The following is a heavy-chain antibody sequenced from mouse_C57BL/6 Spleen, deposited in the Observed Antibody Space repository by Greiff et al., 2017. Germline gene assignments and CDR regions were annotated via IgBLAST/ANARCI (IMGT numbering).Heavy chain of an antibody. V-gene: IGHV5-16*01. CDR2: INYDGSST. J-gene: IGHJ1*03. D-gene: IGHD1-1*01. CDR1: GFTFSDYY. CDR3: ARDRGFYYGSSSSYWYFDV. Sequence: EVKLEESEGGLVQPGSSMKLSCTASGFTFSDYYMAWVRQVPEKGLEWVANINYDGSSTYYLDSLKSRFIISRDNAKNILYLQMSSLKSEDTATYYCARDRGFYYGSSSSYWYFDVWGTGTTVTVSS.